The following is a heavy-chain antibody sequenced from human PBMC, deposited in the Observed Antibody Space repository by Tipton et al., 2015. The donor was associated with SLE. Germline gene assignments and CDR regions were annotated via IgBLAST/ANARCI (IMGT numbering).Heavy chain of an antibody. V-gene: IGHV4-34*01. CDR2: INHSGST. J-gene: IGHJ3*02. CDR1: GFTFSSYG. Sequence: LRLSCAASGFTFSSYGMHWVRQAPGKGLEWIGEINHSGSTNYNPSLKSRVTISVDTSKNQFSLKLSSVTAADTAVYYCAREVQPGAFDIWGQGTMVTVSS. CDR3: AREVQPGAFDI. D-gene: IGHD1-1*01.